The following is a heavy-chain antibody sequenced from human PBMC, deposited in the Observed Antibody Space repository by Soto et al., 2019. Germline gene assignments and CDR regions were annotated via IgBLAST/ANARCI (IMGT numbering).Heavy chain of an antibody. V-gene: IGHV5-10-1*01. Sequence: PGESLKIPCKASGYNFTTSWISRVRQMPGKGLEWLGRIDPSDSYTNYSTSFRGHVIISTDKSISTAYLQWSSLKASDIGIYYCAEIHSTCSQGRYYYQMDCWGQGTTVTGCS. CDR2: IDPSDSYT. D-gene: IGHD3-22*01. J-gene: IGHJ6*01. CDR3: AEIHSTCSQGRYYYQMDC. CDR1: GYNFTTSW.